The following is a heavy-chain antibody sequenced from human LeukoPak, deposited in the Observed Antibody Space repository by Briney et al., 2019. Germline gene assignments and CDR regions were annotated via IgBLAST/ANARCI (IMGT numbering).Heavy chain of an antibody. CDR3: ARAYYYDSSGYYYFDY. CDR1: GFTFRSYD. V-gene: IGHV3-13*01. D-gene: IGHD3-22*01. Sequence: GGSLRLSCAASGFTFRSYDMHWVRQATGKGREWVSAIGTAGDTYYPGSVKGRFTISRENAKNSLYLQMNSLRAGDTAVYYCARAYYYDSSGYYYFDYWGQGTLVTVSS. CDR2: IGTAGDT. J-gene: IGHJ4*02.